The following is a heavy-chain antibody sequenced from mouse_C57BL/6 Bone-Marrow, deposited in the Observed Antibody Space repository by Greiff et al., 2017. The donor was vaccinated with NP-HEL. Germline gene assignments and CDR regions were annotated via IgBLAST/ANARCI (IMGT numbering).Heavy chain of an antibody. CDR2: INPSSGYT. Sequence: VQGVESGAELARPGASVKMSCKASGYTFTSYTMHWVKQRPGQGLEWIGYINPSSGYTKYNQKFKDKATLTADKSSSTAYMQLSSLTSEDSAVYYCARQRGKGWFAYWGQGTLVTVSA. CDR1: GYTFTSYT. J-gene: IGHJ3*01. CDR3: ARQRGKGWFAY. V-gene: IGHV1-4*01. D-gene: IGHD2-1*01.